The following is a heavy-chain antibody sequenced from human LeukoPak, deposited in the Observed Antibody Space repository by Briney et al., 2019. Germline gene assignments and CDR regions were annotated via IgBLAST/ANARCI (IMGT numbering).Heavy chain of an antibody. J-gene: IGHJ4*02. Sequence: SGGSLRLSCAASGFTFSSYGMHWVRQAPGKGLEWVAVIWYDGSNKYYADSVKGRFTISRDNSKNTLYLQMSSLRAEDTAVYYCARGVMVRGVIDYWGQGTLVTVSS. V-gene: IGHV3-33*01. CDR1: GFTFSSYG. D-gene: IGHD3-10*01. CDR3: ARGVMVRGVIDY. CDR2: IWYDGSNK.